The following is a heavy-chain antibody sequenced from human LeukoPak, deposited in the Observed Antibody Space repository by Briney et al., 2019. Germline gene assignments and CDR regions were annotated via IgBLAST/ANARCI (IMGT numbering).Heavy chain of an antibody. Sequence: GSSVKVSCKASRDTFTRCAFSWVRQAPGQGLEWMGRINPNSGGTNYAQKFQGRVTMTRDTSISTAYMELSRLRSDDTAVYYCARGPTVTTRYNWFDPWGQGTLVTVSS. V-gene: IGHV1-2*06. CDR2: INPNSGGT. D-gene: IGHD4-17*01. CDR3: ARGPTVTTRYNWFDP. CDR1: RDTFTRCA. J-gene: IGHJ5*02.